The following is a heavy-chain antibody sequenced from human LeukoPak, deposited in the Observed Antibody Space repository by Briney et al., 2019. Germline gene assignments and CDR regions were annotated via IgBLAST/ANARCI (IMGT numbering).Heavy chain of an antibody. CDR1: GFTFSTLA. CDR3: AKDPLPTMVRGVIGEVDV. Sequence: GGSLRLSCTASGFTFSTLAMSWVRQAPGKGLEWVSAISGSGGSTYYADSVKGRFTISRDNSKNTLYLQMNSLSAEDTAVYYCAKDPLPTMVRGVIGEVDVWGQGTTVTVSS. D-gene: IGHD3-10*01. J-gene: IGHJ6*02. V-gene: IGHV3-23*01. CDR2: ISGSGGST.